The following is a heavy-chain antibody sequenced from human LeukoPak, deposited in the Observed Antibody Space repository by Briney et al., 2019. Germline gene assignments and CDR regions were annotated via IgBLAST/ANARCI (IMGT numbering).Heavy chain of an antibody. Sequence: GGSLRLSCAASGFIFSTYTINWVRQAPGKGLEWASAISSNSNYKYYSDSVKGRFTISRDDAERSVYLQINNLRAEDTAVYYCAREVQLWAYFDYWGQGTLVTVSS. CDR1: GFIFSTYT. CDR3: AREVQLWAYFDY. D-gene: IGHD5-18*01. CDR2: ISSNSNYK. J-gene: IGHJ4*02. V-gene: IGHV3-21*01.